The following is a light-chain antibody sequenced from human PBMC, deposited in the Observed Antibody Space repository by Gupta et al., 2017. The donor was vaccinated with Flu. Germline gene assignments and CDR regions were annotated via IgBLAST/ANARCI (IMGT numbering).Light chain of an antibody. J-gene: IGKJ2*01. CDR2: GAS. Sequence: EIVLTQSPGTLSLSPGERATLSCRASQSVSSNYLAWYQQKPGQAPRLLIHGASSRATGIPDKFSGSGSGTDFTLTISSLEPEDFAVYYCQQYGTSTYTFGQGTKLEIK. CDR1: QSVSSNY. V-gene: IGKV3-20*01. CDR3: QQYGTSTYT.